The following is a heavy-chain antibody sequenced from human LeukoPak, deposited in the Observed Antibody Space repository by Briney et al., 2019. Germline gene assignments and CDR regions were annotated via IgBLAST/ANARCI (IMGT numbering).Heavy chain of an antibody. V-gene: IGHV4-59*01. J-gene: IGHJ6*02. CDR2: IYYSGST. CDR3: ARAKDYYGSSGYYPSYYYYGMDV. D-gene: IGHD3-22*01. Sequence: SETLSLTSTVSGGPLSSYYWGWIRQTPGKRLEWTGYIYYSGSTNYKPSLKSRVTISVDTSKNQFSLKLSSVTAADTAVYYCARAKDYYGSSGYYPSYYYYGMDVWGQGTTVTVSS. CDR1: GGPLSSYY.